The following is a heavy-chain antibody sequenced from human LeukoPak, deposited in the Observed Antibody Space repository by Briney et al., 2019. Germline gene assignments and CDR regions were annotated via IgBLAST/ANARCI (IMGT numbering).Heavy chain of an antibody. Sequence: GGSLRLSCAASGFTFSSYSMNWVRQAPGKGLEWVSSISSSSSHIYYADSVKGRFTISRDNAKNSLYLQMNSLRAEDTAVYYCARDRDYYGSGSSRTGYFDYWGQGTLVTVSS. D-gene: IGHD3-10*01. J-gene: IGHJ4*02. CDR2: ISSSSSHI. CDR3: ARDRDYYGSGSSRTGYFDY. CDR1: GFTFSSYS. V-gene: IGHV3-21*01.